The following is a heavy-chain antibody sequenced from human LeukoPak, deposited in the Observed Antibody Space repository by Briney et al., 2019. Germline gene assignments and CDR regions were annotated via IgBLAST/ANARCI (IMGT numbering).Heavy chain of an antibody. CDR2: TNSRSSTI. CDR1: RFTFSNYG. CDR3: ARDRHYHDSSASDLDAFDI. D-gene: IGHD3-22*01. Sequence: GGSLRLSCAASRFTFSNYGVNWVRQAPGKGLEWVSYTNSRSSTIYYADSVRGRFTISRDNAKNSLYLQMNSLRAEDTALYFCARDRHYHDSSASDLDAFDIWGQGTMVTVSS. V-gene: IGHV3-48*04. J-gene: IGHJ3*02.